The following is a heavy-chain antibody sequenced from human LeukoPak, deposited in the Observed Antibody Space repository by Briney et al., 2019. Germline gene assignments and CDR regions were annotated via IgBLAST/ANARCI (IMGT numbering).Heavy chain of an antibody. D-gene: IGHD3-22*01. CDR2: ISSSSSTI. CDR3: ARGVATGYLLLNYYGMDV. J-gene: IGHJ6*02. V-gene: IGHV3-48*01. Sequence: GGSLRLSCAASGFTFSSYSMNWVRQAPGKGLEWVSYISSSSSTIYYADSVKGRFTISRDNAKNSLYLQMNSLRAEDTAVYYCARGVATGYLLLNYYGMDVWGQGTTVTVSS. CDR1: GFTFSSYS.